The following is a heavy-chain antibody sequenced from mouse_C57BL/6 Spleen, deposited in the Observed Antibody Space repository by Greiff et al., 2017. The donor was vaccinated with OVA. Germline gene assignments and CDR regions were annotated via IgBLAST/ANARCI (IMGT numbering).Heavy chain of an antibody. CDR2: IYPGSGNT. D-gene: IGHD2-4*01. CDR3: ARSGDYDFPYFDY. CDR1: GYTFTDYY. V-gene: IGHV1-76*01. J-gene: IGHJ2*01. Sequence: VQLQQSGAELVRPGASVKLSCKASGYTFTDYYINWVKQRPGQGLEWIARIYPGSGNTYYNEKFKGKATLTAEKSSSTAYMQLSSLTSEDSAVYFCARSGDYDFPYFDYWGQGTTLTVSS.